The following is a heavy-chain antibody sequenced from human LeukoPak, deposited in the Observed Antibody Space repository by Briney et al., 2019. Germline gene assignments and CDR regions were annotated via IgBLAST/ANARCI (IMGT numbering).Heavy chain of an antibody. CDR3: ARGPPWEFGYVLWDLRFDY. D-gene: IGHD1-26*01. CDR2: TYYRSRWYN. CDR1: GDSVSSKSAA. V-gene: IGHV6-1*01. Sequence: SQTLALTCAISGDSVSSKSAAWNWIRQSPSRGLEWLGRTYYRSRWYNDYAVSVKGRITINPDTSKNQFSLKLSSVTAAGTAVYYCARGPPWEFGYVLWDLRFDYWGQGTLVTVSS. J-gene: IGHJ4*02.